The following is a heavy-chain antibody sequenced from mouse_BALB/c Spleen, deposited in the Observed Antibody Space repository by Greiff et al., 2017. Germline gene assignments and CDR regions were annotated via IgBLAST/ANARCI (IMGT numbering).Heavy chain of an antibody. CDR3: NAATTAQGFDY. D-gene: IGHD1-2*01. Sequence: VQLQQSGAELVRSGASVKLSCTASGFNIKDYYMHWVKQRPEQGLEWIGWIDPENGDTEYAPKFQGKATMTADTSSNTAYLQLSSLTSEDTAVYYCNAATTAQGFDYWGQGTTLTGSS. V-gene: IGHV14-4*02. J-gene: IGHJ2*01. CDR1: GFNIKDYY. CDR2: IDPENGDT.